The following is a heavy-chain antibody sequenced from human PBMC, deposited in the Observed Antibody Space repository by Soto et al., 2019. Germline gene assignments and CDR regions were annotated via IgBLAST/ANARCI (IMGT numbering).Heavy chain of an antibody. CDR1: GYSFTSYW. CDR3: ARQDYGGNSRYYYYYGMDV. V-gene: IGHV5-51*01. Sequence: GESRKVSCKGSGYSFTSYWICWVRQMPGKGLEWMGIIYPGDSDTRYSPSFQGQVTISADKSISTAYLQWSSLKASDTAMYYCARQDYGGNSRYYYYYGMDVWGQGTTVTVSS. D-gene: IGHD4-17*01. CDR2: IYPGDSDT. J-gene: IGHJ6*02.